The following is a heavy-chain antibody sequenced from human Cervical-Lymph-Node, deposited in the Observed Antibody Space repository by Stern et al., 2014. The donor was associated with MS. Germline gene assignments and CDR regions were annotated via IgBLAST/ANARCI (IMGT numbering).Heavy chain of an antibody. Sequence: QVQLVQSGPGLVKPSQTLSLTCTVSGGSISSSGYYWSWIRQHPGKGLEWIGYIYYSGSTYYNPSLKSRVTISVDTSKNQFSLKLSSVTAADTAVYYCASGGLSYAEYFQHWGQGTLFTVSS. CDR3: ASGGLSYAEYFQH. CDR2: IYYSGST. J-gene: IGHJ1*01. D-gene: IGHD2/OR15-2a*01. CDR1: GGSISSSGYY. V-gene: IGHV4-31*03.